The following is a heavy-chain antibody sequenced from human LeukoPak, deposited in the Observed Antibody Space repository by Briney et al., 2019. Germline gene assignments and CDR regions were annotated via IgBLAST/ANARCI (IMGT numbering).Heavy chain of an antibody. CDR1: GGSISSYY. Sequence: SETLSLTCTVSGGSISSYYWSWIRQPPGKGLEWIGYIYYSGSTNYNPSLKSRVTISVDTSKNQFSLKLSSVTAADTAVYYCARVARHEYGSSSDAYYFDYWGQGTLVTVSS. CDR3: ARVARHEYGSSSDAYYFDY. CDR2: IYYSGST. V-gene: IGHV4-59*01. J-gene: IGHJ4*02. D-gene: IGHD6-6*01.